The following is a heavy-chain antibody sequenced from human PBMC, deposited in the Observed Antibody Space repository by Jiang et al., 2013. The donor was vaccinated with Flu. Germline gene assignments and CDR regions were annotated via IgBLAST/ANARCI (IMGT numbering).Heavy chain of an antibody. CDR3: AKDRPMISVYDAFDI. CDR1: GFTFNTYV. D-gene: IGHD3-22*01. Sequence: VQLLESGGGLVQPGGSLRLSCAASGFTFNTYVMSWVRQAPGKGLEWVSTISGRDGTTYYADSVKGRFTISRDNSKNTLYLQMNSLRADDTAVYYCAKDRPMISVYDAFDIWGQGTMVTVSS. V-gene: IGHV3-23*01. J-gene: IGHJ3*02. CDR2: ISGRDGTT.